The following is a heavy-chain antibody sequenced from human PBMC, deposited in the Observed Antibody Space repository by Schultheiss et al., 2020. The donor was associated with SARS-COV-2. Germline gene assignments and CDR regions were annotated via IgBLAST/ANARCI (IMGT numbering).Heavy chain of an antibody. CDR3: AKEGVGSSWTGDYYYMDV. CDR2: ISYDGSNK. Sequence: GESLKISCAASGFTFSSYGMHWVRQAPGKGLEWVAVISYDGSNKYYADSVKGRFTISRDNSKNTLYLQMNSLRAEDTAVYYCAKEGVGSSWTGDYYYMDVWGKGTTVTVSS. V-gene: IGHV3-30*18. CDR1: GFTFSSYG. D-gene: IGHD6-13*01. J-gene: IGHJ6*03.